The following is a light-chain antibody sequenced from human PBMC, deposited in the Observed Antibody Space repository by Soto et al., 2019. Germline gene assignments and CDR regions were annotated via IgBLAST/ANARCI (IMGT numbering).Light chain of an antibody. Sequence: DIQLTQSPSFLSASVGDRVTITCRASQAIGHYLAWYQQRPGTAPNLLISAASTLQSGVPSRFSGSGSGTEVTLTISSLQPADFATYFCQQRTTYPLTVGGGTRVEL. V-gene: IGKV1-9*01. CDR1: QAIGHY. CDR2: AAS. J-gene: IGKJ4*02. CDR3: QQRTTYPLT.